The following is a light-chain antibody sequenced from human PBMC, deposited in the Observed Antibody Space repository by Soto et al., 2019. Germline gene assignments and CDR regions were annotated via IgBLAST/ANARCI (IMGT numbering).Light chain of an antibody. J-gene: IGKJ4*01. Sequence: DIVMTQSPLSLPVTPGEPASISCRSSASLLHSNGYNCLDWYVQKPGQSPQLLLYFGSYRASGVPDRFSGSGSGTDFTLKISRVEAEDVGVYYCMEALQTPLTFGGVTKVEIK. V-gene: IGKV2-28*01. CDR1: ASLLHSNGYNC. CDR3: MEALQTPLT. CDR2: FGS.